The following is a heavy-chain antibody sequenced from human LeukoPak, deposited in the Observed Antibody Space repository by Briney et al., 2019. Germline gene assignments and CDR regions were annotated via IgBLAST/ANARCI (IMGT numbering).Heavy chain of an antibody. V-gene: IGHV3-9*01. Sequence: GGSLRLSCAASGFTFDDYAMHWVRQAPGKGLEWVSGISWSSGSIGYADSVKGRFTISRDNAKNSLYLQMNSLRAEDAALYYCAKDGGNRYYYYYMDVWGKGTTVTISS. CDR3: AKDGGNRYYYYYMDV. CDR1: GFTFDDYA. J-gene: IGHJ6*03. D-gene: IGHD1-14*01. CDR2: ISWSSGSI.